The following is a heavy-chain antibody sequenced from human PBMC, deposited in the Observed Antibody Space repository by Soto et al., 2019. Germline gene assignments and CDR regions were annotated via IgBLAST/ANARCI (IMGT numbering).Heavy chain of an antibody. CDR2: INPNSGDT. D-gene: IGHD6-13*01. J-gene: IGHJ6*02. CDR1: GYTFTDYY. CDR3: ARERITPTDTGDFYHYGLDV. V-gene: IGHV1-2*02. Sequence: ASVKVSCKASGYTFTDYYVHWLRQAPGPGLEWVGWINPNSGDTKYAQKFQARVTLTRDTSITTAYMELTSLDSDDTAVYYCARERITPTDTGDFYHYGLDVWGQGSTVTVSS.